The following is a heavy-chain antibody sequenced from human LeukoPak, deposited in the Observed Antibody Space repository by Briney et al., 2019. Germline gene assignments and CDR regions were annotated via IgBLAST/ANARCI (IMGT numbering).Heavy chain of an antibody. J-gene: IGHJ5*02. CDR1: GFTFSTSA. V-gene: IGHV3-23*01. Sequence: GGSLRLSCAASGFTFSTSAMSWVRQAPGKGLEWVSTISRSGGATFYADSVKGRFTISRDNSKNTLYLQMNSLRADDTAVYYCTKDPNGDYVGAFDPWGQGTLVTVSS. CDR2: ISRSGGAT. CDR3: TKDPNGDYVGAFDP. D-gene: IGHD4-17*01.